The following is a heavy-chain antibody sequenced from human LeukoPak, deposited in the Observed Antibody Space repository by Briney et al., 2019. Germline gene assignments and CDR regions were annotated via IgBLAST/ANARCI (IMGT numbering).Heavy chain of an antibody. CDR2: IWYDGSNK. Sequence: GGSLRLSCAASGFTLSSYGMHWARQAPGKGLEWVAVIWYDGSNKYYADSVKGRFIISRDNSKNTLYLQMNSLRAEDTAVYYCAKDHFPYRALCTFDYWGQGTLVTVSS. J-gene: IGHJ4*02. CDR1: GFTLSSYG. V-gene: IGHV3-30*02. D-gene: IGHD3-3*02. CDR3: AKDHFPYRALCTFDY.